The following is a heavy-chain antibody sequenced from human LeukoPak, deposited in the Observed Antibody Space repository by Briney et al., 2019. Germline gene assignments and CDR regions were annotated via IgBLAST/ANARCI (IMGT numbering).Heavy chain of an antibody. Sequence: GGSLRLSCAASGFTFSTFEMNWVRQAPGKGLEWIPNISRRGRSMYYAESVKGRFTISRDNANNSLYLHMNSLRAEDTAVYYCVREVVGATTEANFDLWGQGTLVSVSS. J-gene: IGHJ4*02. V-gene: IGHV3-48*03. CDR1: GFTFSTFE. CDR2: ISRRGRSM. D-gene: IGHD1-26*01. CDR3: VREVVGATTEANFDL.